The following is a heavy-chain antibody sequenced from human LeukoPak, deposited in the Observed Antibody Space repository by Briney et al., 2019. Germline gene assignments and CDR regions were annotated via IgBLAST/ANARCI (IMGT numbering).Heavy chain of an antibody. J-gene: IGHJ5*02. D-gene: IGHD2-15*01. CDR3: APQGADCSGGSCYGWFDP. V-gene: IGHV4-39*07. Sequence: RSSETLSPTCTVSGGSISSSSYYWGWIRQPSGKGLEWIGSIYYSGSTYYNPSLKSRVTISVDTSKNQFSLKLSSVTAADTAVYYCAPQGADCSGGSCYGWFDPWGQGTLVTVSS. CDR1: GGSISSSSYY. CDR2: IYYSGST.